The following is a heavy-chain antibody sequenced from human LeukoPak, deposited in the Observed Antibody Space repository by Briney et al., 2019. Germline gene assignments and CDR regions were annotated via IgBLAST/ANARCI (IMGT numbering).Heavy chain of an antibody. CDR1: GGSFSGYY. CDR3: ARDLNWFDP. CDR2: INHSGST. Sequence: SETLSLTCAVYGGSFSGYYWSWIRQPPGKGLEWIGEINHSGSTNYNPSLKSRVTISVDTSKNQFSLKLSSVTAADTAVYYCARDLNWFDPWGQGTLVTVSS. J-gene: IGHJ5*02. V-gene: IGHV4-34*01.